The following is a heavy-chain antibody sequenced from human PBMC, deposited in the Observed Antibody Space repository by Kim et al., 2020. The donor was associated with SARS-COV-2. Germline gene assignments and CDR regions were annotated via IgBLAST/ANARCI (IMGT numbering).Heavy chain of an antibody. Sequence: SGPTLVNPTQTLTLTCTFSGFSLSTSGVGVVWIRQPPGKALECLTVIYWDDDKRYSPSLKSRLTITKDTSNNQVVLTMTNMDPVDTATYYCARSFRWGYYYGMDVWGQGTTVTVSS. D-gene: IGHD1-26*01. CDR2: IYWDDDK. J-gene: IGHJ6*02. V-gene: IGHV2-5*02. CDR1: GFSLSTSGVG. CDR3: ARSFRWGYYYGMDV.